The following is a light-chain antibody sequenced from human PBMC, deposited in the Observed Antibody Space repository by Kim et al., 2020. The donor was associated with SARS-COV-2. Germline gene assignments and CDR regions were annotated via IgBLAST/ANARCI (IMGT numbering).Light chain of an antibody. V-gene: IGLV2-11*01. CDR2: DVS. CDR3: CSYAGGYTHVV. J-gene: IGLJ2*01. CDR1: SSDVGGYDY. Sequence: QSALTQPRSVSGSPGQSVTISCSGTSSDVGGYDYVSWYQQHPGKVPKFMIYDVSKTPSGVPDRFSGSKSGNTASLTISGLQAEDEADYYCCSYAGGYTHVVFGGGTKVTVL.